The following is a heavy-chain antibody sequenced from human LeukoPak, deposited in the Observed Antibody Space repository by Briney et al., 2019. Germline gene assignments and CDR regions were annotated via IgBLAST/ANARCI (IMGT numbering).Heavy chain of an antibody. CDR2: ISAYNGNT. CDR3: ARVPTMVLWFDP. D-gene: IGHD3-10*01. CDR1: GYTFTSYG. Sequence: GASVTVSCKASGYTFTSYGISWVRQAPGQGLEWMGWISAYNGNTNYAQKLQGRVTMTTHTSTSTAYMELRSLRSDDTAVYYCARVPTMVLWFDPWGQGTLVTVSS. J-gene: IGHJ5*02. V-gene: IGHV1-18*01.